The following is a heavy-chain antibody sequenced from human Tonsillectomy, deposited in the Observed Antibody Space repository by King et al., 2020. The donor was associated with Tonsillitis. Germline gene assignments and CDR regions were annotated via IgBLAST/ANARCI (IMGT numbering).Heavy chain of an antibody. Sequence: VQLQQWGAGLLKPSETLSLTCAVYGGSFSGYYWSWIRQPPGKGLEWIGEINHSGSTNCNPSLNSRVTISLDTSKNQFSLKLSSVTAADTAVYYCARGEEHYYYYMDVWGKGTTVTVSS. CDR2: INHSGST. CDR3: ARGEEHYYYYMDV. D-gene: IGHD1-26*01. J-gene: IGHJ6*03. V-gene: IGHV4-34*01. CDR1: GGSFSGYY.